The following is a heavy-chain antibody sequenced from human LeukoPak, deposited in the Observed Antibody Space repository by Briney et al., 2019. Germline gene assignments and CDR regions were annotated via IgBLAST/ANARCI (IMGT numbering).Heavy chain of an antibody. V-gene: IGHV4-59*11. CDR2: IYYSGST. CDR1: GGSISSHY. CDR3: ARGSTYFHY. J-gene: IGHJ4*02. Sequence: PSETLSLTCTVSGGSISSHYWSWIRQPPGKGLEWIGYIYYSGSTNYNPSLKSRVTISVDTSKNQFSLKLSSVTAADTAVYYCARGSTYFHYWGQGTLV. D-gene: IGHD2-2*01.